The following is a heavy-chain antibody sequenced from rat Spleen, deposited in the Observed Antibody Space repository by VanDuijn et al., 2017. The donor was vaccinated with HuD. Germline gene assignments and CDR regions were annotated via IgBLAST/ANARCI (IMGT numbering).Heavy chain of an antibody. CDR1: GFVFSFFP. J-gene: IGHJ3*01. CDR3: VRQDTSGYSNWFTY. V-gene: IGHV5-25*01. D-gene: IGHD4-3*01. CDR2: ISTRGDIT. Sequence: EVQLVESDGGLVQPGRSLKLSCAASGFVFSFFPMAWVRQAPTRGLEWVATISTRGDITYYRDSVKGRFTVSRENAKSTLYFLIDSLRSEDTATYYCVRQDTSGYSNWFTYWGQGTLVTVSS.